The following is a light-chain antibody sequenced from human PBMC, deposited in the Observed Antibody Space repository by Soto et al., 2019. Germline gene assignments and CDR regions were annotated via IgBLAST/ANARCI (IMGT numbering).Light chain of an antibody. CDR2: AAS. CDR3: QQSYSHRLVT. CDR1: QNIGTY. J-gene: IGKJ3*01. V-gene: IGKV1-39*01. Sequence: DIQMTQSPSSLSASVGDSVAITCRASQNIGTYLNWYQQKPGKAPQVLIYAASSLQTGVPSRFSGRGSGTDFTLTITTLQPEDSATYYCQQSYSHRLVTFGPGTKVEIK.